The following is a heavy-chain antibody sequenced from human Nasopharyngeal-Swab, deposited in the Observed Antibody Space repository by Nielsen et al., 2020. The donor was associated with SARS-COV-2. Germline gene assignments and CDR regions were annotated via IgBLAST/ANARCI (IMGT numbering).Heavy chain of an antibody. Sequence: GESLKISCAASGFNFNNFGMHWIRQAPGKGLEWVAVISYEGSKKSYADFVKGRFAISRDHSTNTLYLQMDSLGPDDTAVYYCAKASKFLWFGQFRNDAFDVWGRGTMVTISS. CDR3: AKASKFLWFGQFRNDAFDV. D-gene: IGHD3-10*01. CDR2: ISYEGSKK. V-gene: IGHV3-30*18. J-gene: IGHJ3*01. CDR1: GFNFNNFG.